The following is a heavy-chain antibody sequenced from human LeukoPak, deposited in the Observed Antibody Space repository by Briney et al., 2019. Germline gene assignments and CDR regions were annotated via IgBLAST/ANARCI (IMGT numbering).Heavy chain of an antibody. CDR3: TTSTWFGELLSTYYFDY. V-gene: IGHV3-15*01. D-gene: IGHD3-10*01. Sequence: GGSLRLSCAASGFAFSSYSMDWVRQAPGKGLEWVGRIKSKTDGGTTDYAAPVKGRFTISRDDSKNTLYLQMNSLKTEDTAVYYCTTSTWFGELLSTYYFDYWGQGTLVTVSS. CDR1: GFAFSSYS. CDR2: IKSKTDGGTT. J-gene: IGHJ4*02.